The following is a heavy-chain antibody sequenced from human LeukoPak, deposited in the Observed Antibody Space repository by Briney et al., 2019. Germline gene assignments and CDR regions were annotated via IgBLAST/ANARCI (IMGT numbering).Heavy chain of an antibody. V-gene: IGHV3-74*01. CDR1: GFTFSSYW. CDR3: ARGLRGDYYDSSGYSDY. Sequence: GGSLRLSCAASGFTFSSYWMHWVRQAPGKGLVWVSRINSDGSSITYADSVKGRFTISRDNAKNSLYLQMNSLRDEDTAVYYCARGLRGDYYDSSGYSDYWGQGTLVTVSS. J-gene: IGHJ4*02. CDR2: INSDGSSI. D-gene: IGHD3-22*01.